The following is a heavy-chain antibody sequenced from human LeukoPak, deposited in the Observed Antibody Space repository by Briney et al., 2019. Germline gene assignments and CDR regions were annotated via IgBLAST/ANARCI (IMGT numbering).Heavy chain of an antibody. Sequence: GASVKVSCKASGYTFTGYYMHWVRQAPGQGLEWMGGIIPIFGTANYAQKFQGRVTITADESTSTAYMELSSLRSEDTAVYYCARATAYSSWFDPWGQGTLVTVSS. CDR1: GYTFTGYY. V-gene: IGHV1-69*13. CDR2: IIPIFGTA. CDR3: ARATAYSSWFDP. J-gene: IGHJ5*02. D-gene: IGHD4-11*01.